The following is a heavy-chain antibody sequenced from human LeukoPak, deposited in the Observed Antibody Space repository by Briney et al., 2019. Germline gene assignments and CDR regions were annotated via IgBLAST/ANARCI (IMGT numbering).Heavy chain of an antibody. D-gene: IGHD7-27*01. Sequence: GASVKVSCQALGYTFTDHYFHWLRQAPGQGIEWMGWIHPGRGDTNIAQKFQGRVSLTRDVSISTAYMELSRLTPDDTAVYYCARDHNWGPDYWGQGTLVSVSS. CDR1: GYTFTDHY. CDR3: ARDHNWGPDY. V-gene: IGHV1-2*02. CDR2: IHPGRGDT. J-gene: IGHJ4*02.